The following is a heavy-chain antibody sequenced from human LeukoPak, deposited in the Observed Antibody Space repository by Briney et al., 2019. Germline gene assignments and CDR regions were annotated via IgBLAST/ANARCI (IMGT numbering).Heavy chain of an antibody. CDR3: ARGGARLNNARILWWTLDPYYYYYYMDV. D-gene: IGHD2-21*01. Sequence: GASVKVSCKASGYTFTSYDINRVRQATGQGLEWMGWMNPNSGNTGYAQKFQGRVTITRNTSISTAYMELSSLRSEDTAVYYCARGGARLNNARILWWTLDPYYYYYYMDVWGKGTTVTVSS. CDR2: MNPNSGNT. J-gene: IGHJ6*03. V-gene: IGHV1-8*03. CDR1: GYTFTSYD.